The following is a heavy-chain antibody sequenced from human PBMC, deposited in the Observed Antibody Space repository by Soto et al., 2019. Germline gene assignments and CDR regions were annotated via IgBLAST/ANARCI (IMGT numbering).Heavy chain of an antibody. D-gene: IGHD6-13*01. CDR1: GFTFSDYY. CDR2: ISSSAGTI. Sequence: GPLRLSCAASGFTFSDYYMSWIRQAPGKGLEWVSYISSSAGTISYADSVKGRFTISRDNAKNSLYLQMNSLRAEDTAVYYCARAMYSSKTDFDYWGQGILVTVSS. CDR3: ARAMYSSKTDFDY. J-gene: IGHJ4*02. V-gene: IGHV3-11*01.